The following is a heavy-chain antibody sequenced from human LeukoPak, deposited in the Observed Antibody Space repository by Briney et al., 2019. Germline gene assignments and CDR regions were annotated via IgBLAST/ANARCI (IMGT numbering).Heavy chain of an antibody. CDR1: GGSISSSSYY. J-gene: IGHJ4*02. CDR2: IYYSGST. V-gene: IGHV4-39*01. Sequence: PSETLSLTCTVSGGSISSSSYYWGWIRQPPGKGLEWIGSIYYSGSTYYNPSLKSRVTISVDTSKNQFSLKLSSVTAADTAVHYCASVTIFGVVIDYWGQGTLVTVSS. CDR3: ASVTIFGVVIDY. D-gene: IGHD3-3*01.